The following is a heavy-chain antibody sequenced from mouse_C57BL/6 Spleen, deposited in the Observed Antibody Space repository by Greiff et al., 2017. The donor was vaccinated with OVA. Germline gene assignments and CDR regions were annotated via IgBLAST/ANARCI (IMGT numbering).Heavy chain of an antibody. CDR1: GYTFTSYG. V-gene: IGHV1-81*01. Sequence: QVQLKQSGAELARPGASVKLSCKASGYTFTSYGISWVKQRTGQGLEWIGEIYPRSGNTYYNEKFKGKATLTADKSSSTAYMELRSLTSEDSAVYFCARQGTTVVATNFDVWGTGTTVTVSS. CDR3: ARQGTTVVATNFDV. CDR2: IYPRSGNT. J-gene: IGHJ1*03. D-gene: IGHD1-1*01.